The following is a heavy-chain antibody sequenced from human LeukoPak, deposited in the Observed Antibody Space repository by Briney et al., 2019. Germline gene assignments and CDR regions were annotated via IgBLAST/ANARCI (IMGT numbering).Heavy chain of an antibody. D-gene: IGHD6-19*01. J-gene: IGHJ3*02. CDR2: IIPIFGTA. V-gene: IGHV1-69*05. CDR1: GGTFSSYA. CDR3: ARPQGSSGWYAAFDI. Sequence: GASVKVSCKASGGTFSSYAIGWVRQAPGQGLEWMGRIIPIFGTANYAQKFQGRVTITTDESTSTAYMELSSLRSEDTAVYYCARPQGSSGWYAAFDIWGQGTMVTVSS.